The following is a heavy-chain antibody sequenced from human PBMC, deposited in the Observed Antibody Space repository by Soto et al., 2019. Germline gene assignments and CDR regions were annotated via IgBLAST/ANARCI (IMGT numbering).Heavy chain of an antibody. CDR2: ISGSGGST. CDR1: GFTFSSYA. CDR3: APGGQQWLVRPNWFDP. D-gene: IGHD6-19*01. J-gene: IGHJ5*02. Sequence: EVQLLESGGGLVQPGGSLRLSCAASGFTFSSYAMSWVRQAPGKGLEWVSAISGSGGSTYYADSVKGRFTISRDNXKXXLYLQMTSLRAEDTAVYYCAPGGQQWLVRPNWFDPWGQGTLVTVSS. V-gene: IGHV3-23*01.